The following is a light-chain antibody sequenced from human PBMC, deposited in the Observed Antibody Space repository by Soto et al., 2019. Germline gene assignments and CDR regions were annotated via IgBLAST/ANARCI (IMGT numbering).Light chain of an antibody. CDR3: QQYNSWT. J-gene: IGKJ1*01. Sequence: DIQLPQSPYILSASVGDRVTITCRASQSIGSWLAWYQHKPGKAPKLLIYKASSLESGVPSRFSGSGSGTEFTLTISSLQPDDFATYYCQQYNSWTFGQGTKVDI. V-gene: IGKV1-5*03. CDR1: QSIGSW. CDR2: KAS.